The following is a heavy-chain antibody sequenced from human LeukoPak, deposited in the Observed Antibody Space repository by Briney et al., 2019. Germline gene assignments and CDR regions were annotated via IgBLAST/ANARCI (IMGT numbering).Heavy chain of an antibody. D-gene: IGHD3-22*01. CDR3: ARTADSSAPGFDY. V-gene: IGHV4-34*01. CDR2: INHSGST. J-gene: IGHJ4*02. CDR1: GGSFSGYY. Sequence: SETLSLTCAVYGGSFSGYYWSWIRQPPGKGLEWIEEINHSGSTNYNPSLKSRVTISVDTSKNQFSLKLSSVTAADTAVYYCARTADSSAPGFDYWGQGTLVTVSS.